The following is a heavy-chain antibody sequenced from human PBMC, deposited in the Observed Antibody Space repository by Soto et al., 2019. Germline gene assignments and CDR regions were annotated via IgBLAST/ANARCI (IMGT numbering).Heavy chain of an antibody. V-gene: IGHV4-59*01. J-gene: IGHJ5*02. D-gene: IGHD3-10*01. CDR2: IYYSGST. CDR3: ARGAAEDHGSGDDSWLDH. Sequence: SETLSLTCTVSGGSISSYYWSWIRQPPGKGLEWIGYIYYSGSTNYNPSLKSRVTISVDTSTNQCSLKLSSVTAADTAVYYCARGAAEDHGSGDDSWLDHCGQGTLVTVFS. CDR1: GGSISSYY.